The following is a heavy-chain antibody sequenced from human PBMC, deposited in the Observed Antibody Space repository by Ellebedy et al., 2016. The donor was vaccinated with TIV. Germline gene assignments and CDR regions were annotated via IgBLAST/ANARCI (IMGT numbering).Heavy chain of an antibody. CDR1: GFTFSSYS. J-gene: IGHJ4*02. V-gene: IGHV3-48*02. Sequence: GESLKISCAASGFTFSSYSMNWVRQAPGKGLEWVSYISSSTSTIYYADSAKGRFTISRDNAKNSLYLQMNSLRDEDTAVYYCAGRFDYWGQGTLVTVSS. CDR3: AGRFDY. CDR2: ISSSTSTI.